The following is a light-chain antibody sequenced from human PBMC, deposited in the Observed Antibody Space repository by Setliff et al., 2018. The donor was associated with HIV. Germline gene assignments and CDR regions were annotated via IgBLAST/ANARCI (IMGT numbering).Light chain of an antibody. CDR2: DVS. V-gene: IGLV2-11*01. CDR1: SSDVGGYNY. CDR3: CSYAGSYTYI. J-gene: IGLJ1*01. Sequence: QSALTQPASVSGSPGQSITISCTGTSSDVGGYNYVSWYQQHPGKAPKMMIYDVSTRPSGVPDRFSGSKSGNTASLTISGLQTEDEADYYCCSYAGSYTYILGTGTKVTVL.